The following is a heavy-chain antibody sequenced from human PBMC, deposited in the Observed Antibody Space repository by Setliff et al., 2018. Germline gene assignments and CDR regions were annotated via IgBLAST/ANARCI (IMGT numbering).Heavy chain of an antibody. Sequence: GESLKISCAASRFTLSSYTMSWVRQAPGKGLEWVSAISSSGANTYYADSVRGRFTISRDNSKNTLYLRMNILRAEDTAVYYCANIPKNYNDYASRVFHWGQGMLVTVSS. CDR2: ISSSGANT. D-gene: IGHD4-17*01. CDR3: ANIPKNYNDYASRVFH. V-gene: IGHV3-23*01. J-gene: IGHJ4*02. CDR1: RFTLSSYT.